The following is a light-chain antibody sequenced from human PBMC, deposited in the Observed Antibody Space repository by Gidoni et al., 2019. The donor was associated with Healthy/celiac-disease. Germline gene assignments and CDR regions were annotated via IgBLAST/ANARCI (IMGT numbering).Light chain of an antibody. J-gene: IGKJ2*04. Sequence: VMTQSPLSLPVTPGEPASISCRSSQSLLHSNGYNYLDWYLQKPGQSPQLLIYLGSNRASGVPDRFSGSGSGTDFTLKISRVEAEDVGVYYCMQALQTPCSFGQGTKLEIK. CDR3: MQALQTPCS. CDR1: QSLLHSNGYNY. CDR2: LGS. V-gene: IGKV2-28*01.